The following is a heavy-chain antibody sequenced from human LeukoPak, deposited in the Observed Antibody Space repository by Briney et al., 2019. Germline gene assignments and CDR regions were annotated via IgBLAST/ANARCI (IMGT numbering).Heavy chain of an antibody. D-gene: IGHD2-15*01. CDR3: VRYSRGFCAGGSCSSYFFDY. J-gene: IGHJ4*02. CDR1: GYNFNDYD. Sequence: ASVKVSCKASGYNFNDYDINWVRQATGQGLEWMGWINPNSGNAGYAQKFQDRVTMTRSTSMSTIYMELSSLKSEDTGIYYCVRYSRGFCAGGSCSSYFFDYWGQGTAVTVSS. CDR2: INPNSGNA. V-gene: IGHV1-8*01.